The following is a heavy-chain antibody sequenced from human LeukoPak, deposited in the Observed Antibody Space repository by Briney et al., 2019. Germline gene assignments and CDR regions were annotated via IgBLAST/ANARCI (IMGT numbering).Heavy chain of an antibody. CDR3: ARHPLRGGFDH. Sequence: PSGTLSLTCTVSGGSINNYYWSWIRPPPGKGLEWIAYVYESGDRGYNPSLKSRVTISVDTSKNQLSLKLNSVTAADTAVYYCARHPLRGGFDHWGLGTLVAVSS. CDR1: GGSINNYY. D-gene: IGHD5-12*01. CDR2: VYESGDR. J-gene: IGHJ4*02. V-gene: IGHV4-59*08.